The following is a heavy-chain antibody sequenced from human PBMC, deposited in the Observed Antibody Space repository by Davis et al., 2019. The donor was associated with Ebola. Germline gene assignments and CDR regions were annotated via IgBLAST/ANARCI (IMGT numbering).Heavy chain of an antibody. D-gene: IGHD6-6*01. CDR2: IYPGDSDT. Sequence: GESLKISCKGSGYSFTSYWIGWVRQMPGKGLEWMGIIYPGDSDTRYSPSFQGQVTISADKSISTAYLQWSSLKASDTAMYYCARHIEGAARPPDYYYYMDVWGKGTTVTVSS. CDR1: GYSFTSYW. J-gene: IGHJ6*03. V-gene: IGHV5-51*01. CDR3: ARHIEGAARPPDYYYYMDV.